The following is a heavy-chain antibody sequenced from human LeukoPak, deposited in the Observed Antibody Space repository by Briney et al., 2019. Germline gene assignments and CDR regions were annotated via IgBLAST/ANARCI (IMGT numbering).Heavy chain of an antibody. D-gene: IGHD6-13*01. CDR3: ARAAAGTVRLYFQH. CDR1: GGSISSGSYY. CDR2: IYYSGST. V-gene: IGHV4-39*01. Sequence: SETLSLTCTVSGGSISSGSYYWGWIRQPPGKGLEWIGSIYYSGSTYYNPSLKSRVTISVDTSKNQFSLKLSSVTAADTAVYYCARAAAGTVRLYFQHWGQGTLVTVSS. J-gene: IGHJ1*01.